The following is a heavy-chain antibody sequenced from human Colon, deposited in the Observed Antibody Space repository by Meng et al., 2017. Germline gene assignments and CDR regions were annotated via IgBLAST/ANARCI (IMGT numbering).Heavy chain of an antibody. V-gene: IGHV3-30*01. D-gene: IGHD3-3*01. CDR3: AGGSYIYYAVWSGYYNGDY. CDR2: ISYDGSNK. Sequence: GGSLRLSCAASGFTFSSYAMHWVRQAPGKGLEWVAVISYDGSNKYYADSVKGRFTISRDNSKNTLYLQMKSLRAEDKAVYYYAGGSYIYYAVWSGYYNGDYWGQGTLVTVSS. J-gene: IGHJ4*02. CDR1: GFTFSSYA.